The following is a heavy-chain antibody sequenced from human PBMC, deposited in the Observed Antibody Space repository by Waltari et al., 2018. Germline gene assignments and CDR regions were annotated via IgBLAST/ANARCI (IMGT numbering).Heavy chain of an antibody. J-gene: IGHJ4*02. CDR3: VKGVGGSWYVGYYFEY. CDR1: GFTFKDHS. Sequence: DVHLVQSGGGVEQPGGSLRLSCEASGFTFKDHSMHWVRQAPGKGLEGVPHIKWNGDSTNYADSGKGRFTIARDNSKNSLYLQMTSLRAEDTAFYYCVKGVGGSWYVGYYFEYWGRGALVTVSS. V-gene: IGHV3-43*01. CDR2: IKWNGDST. D-gene: IGHD6-13*01.